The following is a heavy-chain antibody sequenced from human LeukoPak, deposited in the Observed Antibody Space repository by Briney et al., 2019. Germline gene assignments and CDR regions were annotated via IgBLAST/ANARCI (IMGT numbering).Heavy chain of an antibody. CDR1: GYTFTGYY. V-gene: IGHV1-2*02. CDR2: INPNSGGT. J-gene: IGHJ3*02. CDR3: ARPRGRRNNDAFDI. D-gene: IGHD1/OR15-1a*01. Sequence: GASVKVSCKASGYTFTGYYMHWVRQAPGQGLEWMGWINPNSGGTNYAQKFQGRFIMTRDTSISTAYMELSRLRSDDTAVYYCARPRGRRNNDAFDIWGQGTMVTVSS.